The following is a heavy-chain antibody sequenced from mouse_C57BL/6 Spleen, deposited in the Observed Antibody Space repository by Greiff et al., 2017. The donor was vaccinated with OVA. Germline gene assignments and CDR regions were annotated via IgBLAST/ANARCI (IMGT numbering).Heavy chain of an antibody. J-gene: IGHJ4*01. CDR1: GYTFTSYW. Sequence: VQLQQPGAELVRPGSSVKLSCKASGYTFTSYWMHWVKQRPIQGLEWIGNIDPSDSETHYNQKFKDKATLTVDKSSSTAYMQLSSLTSEDSAVYYCARWWDGFYAMDYWGQGTSVTVSS. CDR2: IDPSDSET. D-gene: IGHD1-1*02. V-gene: IGHV1-52*01. CDR3: ARWWDGFYAMDY.